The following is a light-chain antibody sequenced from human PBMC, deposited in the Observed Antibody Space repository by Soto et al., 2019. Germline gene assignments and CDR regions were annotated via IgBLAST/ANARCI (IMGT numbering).Light chain of an antibody. CDR1: SSDGGGYNY. J-gene: IGLJ1*01. CDR3: SSYAGSNNFV. CDR2: EVS. Sequence: QSALTQPPSASGSPGQSVTISCTGTSSDGGGYNYVSWYQQHPGKSPKLMIYEVSERPSGVPDRFSGSKSSNTASLTVSGLQAEDEADYYCSSYAGSNNFVFGTGTKVTVL. V-gene: IGLV2-8*01.